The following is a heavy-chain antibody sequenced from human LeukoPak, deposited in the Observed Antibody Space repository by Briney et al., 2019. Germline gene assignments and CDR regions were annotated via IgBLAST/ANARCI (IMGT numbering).Heavy chain of an antibody. D-gene: IGHD6-19*01. J-gene: IGHJ4*02. CDR1: GFTFSSYA. V-gene: IGHV3-23*01. CDR3: ARSYGYSSGWYYFDY. CDR2: ISGSGGST. Sequence: GGSLRLSCAACGFTFSSYAMSWVRQAPGKGLEWVSAISGSGGSTYYADSVKGRFTISRDNSNNTLYLQMNSLRAEDTAVYYCARSYGYSSGWYYFDYWGQGTLVTVSS.